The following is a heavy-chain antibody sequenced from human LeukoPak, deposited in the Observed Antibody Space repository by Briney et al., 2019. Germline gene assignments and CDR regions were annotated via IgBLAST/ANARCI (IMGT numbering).Heavy chain of an antibody. D-gene: IGHD6-13*01. Sequence: SETLSLTCTVSGGSIRSYYWSWIRLPPGKGLEWIGYINYSGSTNYNPSLKSRVTISVDTSKNQFSLKLRSVTAADTAVYYCARHGGSSWLDAFDIWGQGTMVTVSS. J-gene: IGHJ3*02. CDR1: GGSIRSYY. CDR3: ARHGGSSWLDAFDI. CDR2: INYSGST. V-gene: IGHV4-59*08.